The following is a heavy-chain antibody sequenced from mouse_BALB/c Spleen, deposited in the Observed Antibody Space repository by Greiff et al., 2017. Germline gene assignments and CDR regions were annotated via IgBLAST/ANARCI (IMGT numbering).Heavy chain of an antibody. D-gene: IGHD3-1*01. CDR3: AREEGFGWFAY. V-gene: IGHV5-6-5*01. CDR2: ISSGGST. CDR1: GFTFSSYA. J-gene: IGHJ3*01. Sequence: EVHLVESGGGLVKPGGSLKLSCAASGFTFSSYAMSWVRQTPEKRLEWVASISSGGSTYYPDSVKGRFTISRDNARNILYLQMSSLRSEDTAMYYCAREEGFGWFAYWGQGTLVTVSA.